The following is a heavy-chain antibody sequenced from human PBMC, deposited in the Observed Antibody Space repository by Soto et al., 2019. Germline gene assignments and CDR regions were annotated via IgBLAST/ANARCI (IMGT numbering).Heavy chain of an antibody. CDR1: GYIFAGYW. Sequence: PGESLKISCNGSGYIFAGYWIGWVRQMPGKGLDWMGVIYPGDSDTRYSPSFHGQVTISADKSISTAYLQWSSLKASDTAMYFCARLPGVRGVFDGFNVWGQGTMVTVSS. V-gene: IGHV5-51*01. J-gene: IGHJ3*01. CDR2: IYPGDSDT. CDR3: ARLPGVRGVFDGFNV. D-gene: IGHD3-10*01.